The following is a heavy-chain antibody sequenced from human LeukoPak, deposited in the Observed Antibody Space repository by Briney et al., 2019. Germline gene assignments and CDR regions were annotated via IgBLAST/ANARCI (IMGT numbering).Heavy chain of an antibody. CDR3: ARDPPQGGFYFDY. CDR1: GFTFSDYY. J-gene: IGHJ4*02. D-gene: IGHD1-26*01. CDR2: ISSSGSTI. Sequence: PGRSLRLSCAASGFTFSDYYMSWIRQAPGKGLEWVSYISSSGSTIYYADSVKGRFTISRDNAKNSLYLQMNSLRAEDTAVYYCARDPPQGGFYFDYWGQGTLVTVSS. V-gene: IGHV3-11*01.